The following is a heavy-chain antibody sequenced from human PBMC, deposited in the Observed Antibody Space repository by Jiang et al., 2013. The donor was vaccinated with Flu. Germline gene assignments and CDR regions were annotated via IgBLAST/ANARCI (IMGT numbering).Heavy chain of an antibody. J-gene: IGHJ6*02. CDR3: AKTPLGYCSSTSCSQYGMDV. CDR2: IRYDGSNK. D-gene: IGHD2-2*01. Sequence: WVRPGSRQGAGVVAFIRYDGSNKYYADSVKGRFTISRDNSKNTLYLQMNSLRAEDTAVYYCAKTPLGYCSSTSCSQYGMDVWGQGTTVTVSS. V-gene: IGHV3-30*02.